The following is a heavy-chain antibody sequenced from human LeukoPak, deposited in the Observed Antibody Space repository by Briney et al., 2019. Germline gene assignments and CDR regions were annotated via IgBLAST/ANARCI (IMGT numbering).Heavy chain of an antibody. Sequence: ASVKVSCKASGYTFTCYYMHWVRQAPGQGLGWMGWINPNSGGTNYAQKFQGRVTMTRDTSISTAYMELSRLRSDDTAVYYCARGFWSGYYIRPNWFDPWGQGTLVTVSS. J-gene: IGHJ5*02. V-gene: IGHV1-2*02. CDR1: GYTFTCYY. CDR3: ARGFWSGYYIRPNWFDP. CDR2: INPNSGGT. D-gene: IGHD3-3*01.